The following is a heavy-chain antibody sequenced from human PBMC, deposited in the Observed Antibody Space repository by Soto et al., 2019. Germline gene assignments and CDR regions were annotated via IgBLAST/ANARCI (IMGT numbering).Heavy chain of an antibody. V-gene: IGHV3-23*01. D-gene: IGHD2-15*01. Sequence: EVQLLESGGGLVQPGGSLRLSCAASGFTFSSYAMSWVRQAPGKGLEWVSAISGSGGSTYYADSVKGRFTISRDNSKNTLYLHMNSLRAEDTAVYYCATSFHIVVVVAATGNDAFDIWGQGTMVTVSS. J-gene: IGHJ3*02. CDR2: ISGSGGST. CDR3: ATSFHIVVVVAATGNDAFDI. CDR1: GFTFSSYA.